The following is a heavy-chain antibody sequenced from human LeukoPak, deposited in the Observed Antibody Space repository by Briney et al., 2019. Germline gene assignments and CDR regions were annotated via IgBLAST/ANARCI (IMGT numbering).Heavy chain of an antibody. Sequence: PGGSLRLSCAASGFTFSDCYMSWIRQAPGGGLEWVSYISSSGSTIYYADSVKGRFTISRDNAKNSLYLQMNSLRAEDTAVYYCAKDQAGWWELLETYYYMDVWGKGTTFTISS. CDR3: AKDQAGWWELLETYYYMDV. D-gene: IGHD1-26*01. V-gene: IGHV3-11*01. CDR1: GFTFSDCY. J-gene: IGHJ6*03. CDR2: ISSSGSTI.